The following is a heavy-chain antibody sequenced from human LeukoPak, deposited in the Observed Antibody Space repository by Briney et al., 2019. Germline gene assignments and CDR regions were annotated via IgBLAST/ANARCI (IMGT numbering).Heavy chain of an antibody. Sequence: GXXLRLSCAASGFTFSSYGMHWVRQAPGKGLEWVAFIRYDGSNKYYADSVKGRFTISRDNSKNTLYLQMNSLRAEDTAVYYCAKDASLLVPAAIPDDYWGQGTLVTVSS. J-gene: IGHJ4*02. CDR2: IRYDGSNK. CDR1: GFTFSSYG. D-gene: IGHD2-2*01. V-gene: IGHV3-30*02. CDR3: AKDASLLVPAAIPDDY.